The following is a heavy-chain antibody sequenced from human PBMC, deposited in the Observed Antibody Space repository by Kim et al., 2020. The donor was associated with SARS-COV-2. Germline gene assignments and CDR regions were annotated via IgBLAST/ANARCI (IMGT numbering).Heavy chain of an antibody. Sequence: ASVKVSCKASGYTFTSYDINWVRQATGQGLEWMGWMNPNSGNTGYAQKFQGSVTMTRNTSISTAYMELSSLRSEDTAVYYCARGARYSGYDYAYWGQGTLVTVSS. CDR2: MNPNSGNT. CDR1: GYTFTSYD. CDR3: ARGARYSGYDYAY. V-gene: IGHV1-8*01. J-gene: IGHJ4*02. D-gene: IGHD5-12*01.